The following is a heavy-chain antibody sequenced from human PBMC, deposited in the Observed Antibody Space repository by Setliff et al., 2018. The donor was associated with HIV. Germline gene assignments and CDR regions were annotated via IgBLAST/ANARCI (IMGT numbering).Heavy chain of an antibody. Sequence: PSETLSLTCTVSGGFIETYYWSWIRQSPGKGLEWIGSVYYTGSTNYNPSLESRVTMSVDTSKNQFSLRLMSLTAADTAIYYCARGRVTLNGVAAGHHYMDVWGKGNTVTVSS. CDR1: GGFIETYY. V-gene: IGHV4-59*13. CDR3: ARGRVTLNGVAAGHHYMDV. D-gene: IGHD3-3*01. CDR2: VYYTGST. J-gene: IGHJ6*03.